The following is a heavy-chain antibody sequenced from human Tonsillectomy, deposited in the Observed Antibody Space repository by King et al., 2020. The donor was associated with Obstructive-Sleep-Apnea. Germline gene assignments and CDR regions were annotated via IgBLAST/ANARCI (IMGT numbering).Heavy chain of an antibody. CDR3: ARWRFSLEISHTFAL. V-gene: IGHV3-7*03. Sequence: VQLVQSGGGLVQPGGSLRLSCAASGFTFGNYWMSWVRQAPGKGLEWVANIKEDGSDKYYVESVRGRFTISRDNAKNSLYLQMNSLRAEDTAVYFCARWRFSLEISHTFALWGQGTMAIVSS. CDR2: IKEDGSDK. J-gene: IGHJ3*01. CDR1: GFTFGNYW. D-gene: IGHD1-1*01.